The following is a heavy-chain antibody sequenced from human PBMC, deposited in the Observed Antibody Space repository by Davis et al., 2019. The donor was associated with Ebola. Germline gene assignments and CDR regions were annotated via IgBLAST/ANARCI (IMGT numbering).Heavy chain of an antibody. CDR3: ACSRTFDY. D-gene: IGHD6-13*01. Sequence: GESLKISCAASGFTFSSYWMHWVRQAPGKGLMWVSRINSDGSSTSYADSVKGRFTISRDNAKNTLYLQMNSLRAEDTAVYYCACSRTFDYWGQGTLVTVSS. V-gene: IGHV3-74*01. CDR1: GFTFSSYW. CDR2: INSDGSST. J-gene: IGHJ4*02.